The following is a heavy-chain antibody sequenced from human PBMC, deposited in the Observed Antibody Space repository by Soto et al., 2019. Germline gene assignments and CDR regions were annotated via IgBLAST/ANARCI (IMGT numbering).Heavy chain of an antibody. V-gene: IGHV3-74*01. Sequence: GGSLRLSCAASGFTFSNYWMHWVSQAPGKGMVWISRIDSDASRTNYADSVKVRVTISRDNAKNTLYLQMNSRRAGDTSVYYCARGLFLDWLLFDFWGPGTLVTGSS. CDR1: GFTFSNYW. CDR2: IDSDASRT. CDR3: ARGLFLDWLLFDF. D-gene: IGHD3-3*01. J-gene: IGHJ4*02.